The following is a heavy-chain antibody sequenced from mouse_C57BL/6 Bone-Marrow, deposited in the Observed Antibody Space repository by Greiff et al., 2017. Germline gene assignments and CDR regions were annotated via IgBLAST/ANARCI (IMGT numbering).Heavy chain of an antibody. CDR1: GYTFTSYG. Sequence: VQGVESGAELARPGASVKLSCKASGYTFTSYGISWVKQRTGQGLEWIGEIYPRSGNTYYNEKFKGKATLTADKSSSTAYMELRSLTSEDSAVYFCASKKGNYYGSSYEYFDVWGTGTTVTVSS. V-gene: IGHV1-81*01. CDR3: ASKKGNYYGSSYEYFDV. J-gene: IGHJ1*03. CDR2: IYPRSGNT. D-gene: IGHD1-1*01.